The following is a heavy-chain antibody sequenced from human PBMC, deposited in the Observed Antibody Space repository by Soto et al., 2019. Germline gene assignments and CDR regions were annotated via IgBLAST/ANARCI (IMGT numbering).Heavy chain of an antibody. D-gene: IGHD4-4*01. V-gene: IGHV3-30*03. CDR3: ARPLWRDDYNWGYFDL. CDR2: ISYDGSNK. CDR1: GFTFSSYG. Sequence: PVGSLRLSCAASGFTFSSYGMHWVRQAPGKGLEWVAVISYDGSNKYYADSVKGRFTISRDNSKNTLYLQMNSLRLEDTAVYYCARPLWRDDYNWGYFDLWGRGTLVTVSS. J-gene: IGHJ2*01.